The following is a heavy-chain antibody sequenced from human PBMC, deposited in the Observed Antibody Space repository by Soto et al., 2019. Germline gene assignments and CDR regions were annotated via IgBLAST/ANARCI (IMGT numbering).Heavy chain of an antibody. Sequence: QVQLVQSGAEVKKPGASVKVSCKASGYTFTSYYMHWVRQAPGQGLEWMGIINPSGGSTSYAQKFQGRATMTRDTSTSTVYMELSSLRSEDTAVYYCARDHNTNYYGMDVWGQGTTVTVSS. J-gene: IGHJ6*02. V-gene: IGHV1-46*01. CDR2: INPSGGST. D-gene: IGHD1-26*01. CDR1: GYTFTSYY. CDR3: ARDHNTNYYGMDV.